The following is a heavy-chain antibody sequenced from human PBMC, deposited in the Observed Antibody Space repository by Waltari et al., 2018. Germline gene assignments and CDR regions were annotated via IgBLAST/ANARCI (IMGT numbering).Heavy chain of an antibody. V-gene: IGHV3-23*01. Sequence: EVQLLESGGGLVQPGGSLRVSCAASGFSFNAYAMSWVRQAPGKGLEWVSSIVGGGDNTYYADSVKGRFTISRDNSKNTVFLQMNSLRAEDTAVYFCAKVVLTPYYFYYGMDVWGQGTTVTVPS. CDR1: GFSFNAYA. CDR3: AKVVLTPYYFYYGMDV. D-gene: IGHD2-21*02. CDR2: IVGGGDNT. J-gene: IGHJ6*02.